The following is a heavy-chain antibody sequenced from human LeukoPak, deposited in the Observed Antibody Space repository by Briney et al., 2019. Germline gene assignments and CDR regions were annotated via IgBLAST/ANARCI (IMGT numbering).Heavy chain of an antibody. V-gene: IGHV1-2*02. CDR1: GYTFSGYY. D-gene: IGHD3-10*01. Sequence: ASVKVSCKASGYTFSGYYMHWMRQAPGQGLEWMGWINGNSGGTNYAQRFQGRVTMTRDTSISTAYMELSRLTSDETAVYYCARDYYGSGTYYKDYWGQGTLVTVSS. CDR3: ARDYYGSGTYYKDY. J-gene: IGHJ4*02. CDR2: INGNSGGT.